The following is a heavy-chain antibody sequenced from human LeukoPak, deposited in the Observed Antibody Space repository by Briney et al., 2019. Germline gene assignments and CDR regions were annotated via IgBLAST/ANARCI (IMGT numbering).Heavy chain of an antibody. V-gene: IGHV1-69*04. CDR3: AGAFLIAAAGYYFDY. Sequence: GASVKVSCKASGGTFSSYAISWVRQAPGQGLEWMGRIIPTLGIANYAQKFQGRVTITADKSTSTAYMELSSLRSEDTAVYYCAGAFLIAAAGYYFDYWGQGTLVTVSS. CDR2: IIPTLGIA. J-gene: IGHJ4*02. CDR1: GGTFSSYA. D-gene: IGHD6-13*01.